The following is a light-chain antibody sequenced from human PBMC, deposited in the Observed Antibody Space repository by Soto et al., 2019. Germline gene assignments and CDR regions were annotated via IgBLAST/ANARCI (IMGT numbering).Light chain of an antibody. J-gene: IGLJ1*01. V-gene: IGLV2-23*02. Sequence: ALTQAASVSGSPGQSITISCTGTSSDVGSSNLVSSYQQHPAKAPKLMIYEVSKRPSGLSNRFSGSKSGNTASLTISGLQAEAEANDSASTEAGSRTPLNFGPGTKV. CDR3: STEAGSRTPLN. CDR2: EVS. CDR1: SSDVGSSNL.